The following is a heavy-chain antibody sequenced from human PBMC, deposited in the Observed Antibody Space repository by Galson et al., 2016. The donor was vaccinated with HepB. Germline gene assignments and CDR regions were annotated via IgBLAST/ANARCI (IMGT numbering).Heavy chain of an antibody. V-gene: IGHV4-34*01. CDR3: ARYKRYYHGSGRVNYYYIMDV. Sequence: SETLSLTCAVYGGSFSDHYWTWIRQPPGKGLEWIGEINHGGSTNYNPSLKSRVTMTVDTSKNEFSLKLNSVTAADTAVYCCARYKRYYHGSGRVNYYYIMDVWGQGTTVIVS. CDR1: GGSFSDHY. CDR2: INHGGST. D-gene: IGHD3-10*01. J-gene: IGHJ6*02.